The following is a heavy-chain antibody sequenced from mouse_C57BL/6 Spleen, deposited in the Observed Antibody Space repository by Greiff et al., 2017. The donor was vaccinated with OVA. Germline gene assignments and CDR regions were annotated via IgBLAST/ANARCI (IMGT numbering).Heavy chain of an antibody. CDR1: GYTFTSYW. V-gene: IGHV1-55*01. CDR2: ISPGSGSN. Sequence: QVQLQQPGAELVKPGASVKMSCTASGYTFTSYWITWVKQRPGQGLEWIGDISPGSGSNNYNEEFTSKATLTRDTSTSTAYIQLSSLTSEDSAVYYCARSNYGSSRDDWGQGTTLTVSS. CDR3: ARSNYGSSRDD. J-gene: IGHJ2*01. D-gene: IGHD1-1*01.